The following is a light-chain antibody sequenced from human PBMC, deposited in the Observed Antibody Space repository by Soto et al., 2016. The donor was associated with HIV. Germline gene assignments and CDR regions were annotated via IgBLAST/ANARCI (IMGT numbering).Light chain of an antibody. J-gene: IGLJ1*01. CDR3: QAWDNNIEV. CDR1: KLGDKY. V-gene: IGLV3-1*01. CDR2: QDD. Sequence: SYELTQPPSVSVSPGQTAKIACSGEKLGDKYTSWYQQRPGQSPVLVIYQDDKRPSGIPGRFSGSNSGNIAILTISGTQAMDEADYYCQAWDNNIEVFGSGTKVTVL.